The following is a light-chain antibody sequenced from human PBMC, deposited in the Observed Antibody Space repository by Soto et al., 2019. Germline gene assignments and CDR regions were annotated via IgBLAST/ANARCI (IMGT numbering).Light chain of an antibody. CDR1: QSISSW. CDR3: QQYNSYSST. V-gene: IGKV1-5*01. Sequence: DLRMTHTPSTLSASVRDKVTITSRTRQSISSWLAWYQQKPGKAPKLLIYDASSLESGVPSRFSGSGSGTEFTLSISSLQPDDFATYYCQQYNSYSSTFGQGTKVDIK. J-gene: IGKJ1*01. CDR2: DAS.